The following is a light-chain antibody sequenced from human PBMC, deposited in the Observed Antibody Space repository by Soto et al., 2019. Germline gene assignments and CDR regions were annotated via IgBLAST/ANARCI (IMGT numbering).Light chain of an antibody. CDR3: HKCGYPPFS. Sequence: ELVLTRSPGTLSLSPGESATLSCRDSQSVSSSFLAWYQQKPGQAPRLLIYGESSRATGIPDRFSGSGSGTHLNLTISRLEPEDFGVYYCHKCGYPPFSXGPGTKVDIK. CDR1: QSVSSSF. V-gene: IGKV3-20*01. CDR2: GES. J-gene: IGKJ3*01.